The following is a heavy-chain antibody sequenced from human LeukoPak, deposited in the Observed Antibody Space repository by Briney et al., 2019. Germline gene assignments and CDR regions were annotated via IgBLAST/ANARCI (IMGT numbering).Heavy chain of an antibody. J-gene: IGHJ4*02. CDR2: MNPNSGNT. Sequence: EASVKVSCKASGYTFTSYGINWVRQATGQGLEWMGWMNPNSGNTGYAQKFQGRVTMTRNSSITTAYMELSSLRSEDTAVYYCARRHGRCSDGSCYYPDYWGQGTLVTVSS. D-gene: IGHD2-15*01. V-gene: IGHV1-8*02. CDR3: ARRHGRCSDGSCYYPDY. CDR1: GYTFTSYG.